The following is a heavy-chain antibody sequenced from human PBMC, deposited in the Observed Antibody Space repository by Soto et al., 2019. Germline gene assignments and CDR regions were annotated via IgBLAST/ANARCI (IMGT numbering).Heavy chain of an antibody. CDR2: IYYSGST. Sequence: SETLSLTCTVSGGSISSYYWSWIRQPPGKGLEWIGYIYYSGSTNYNPSLKSRVTISVDTSKNQFSLKLSSVTAADTAVYYCARYYYDSSGYYYGYYYYGMDVWGQGTTVTVSS. V-gene: IGHV4-59*01. CDR3: ARYYYDSSGYYYGYYYYGMDV. D-gene: IGHD3-22*01. CDR1: GGSISSYY. J-gene: IGHJ6*02.